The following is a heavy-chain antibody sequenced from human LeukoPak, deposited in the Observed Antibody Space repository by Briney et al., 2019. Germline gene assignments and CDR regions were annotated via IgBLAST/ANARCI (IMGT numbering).Heavy chain of an antibody. V-gene: IGHV3-21*01. Sequence: GGSLSHSCAASGFTFSSYSMNWVRQAPGQGLEWVSSISSSSSYIYYADSVKGRFTISRDNAKNSLYLQMNSLRAEDTAVYYCASGADTVTTPFDYWGQGTLVTVSS. CDR1: GFTFSSYS. J-gene: IGHJ4*02. CDR3: ASGADTVTTPFDY. CDR2: ISSSSSYI. D-gene: IGHD4-17*01.